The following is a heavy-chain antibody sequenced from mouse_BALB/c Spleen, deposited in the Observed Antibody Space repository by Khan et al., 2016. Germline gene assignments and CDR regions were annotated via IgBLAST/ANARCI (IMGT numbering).Heavy chain of an antibody. CDR2: INPSSGYT. CDR3: ARTHER. CDR1: GYTFTSYT. Sequence: VQLQESGAELARPGASVKLSCKASGYTFTSYTMHWVNQRPGQGLEWIGYINPSSGYTKYNQKFKDKATLTADKSASTAYMQLSSLTSEDSAVYYCARTHERWGQGTTLTVSS. J-gene: IGHJ2*01. V-gene: IGHV1-4*01.